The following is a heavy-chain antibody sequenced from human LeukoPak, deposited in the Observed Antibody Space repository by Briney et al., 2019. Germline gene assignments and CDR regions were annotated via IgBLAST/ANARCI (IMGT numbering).Heavy chain of an antibody. CDR2: ISGDGGST. CDR1: GFTFDDYA. D-gene: IGHD6-13*01. Sequence: GGSLRLSCAASGFTFDDYAMHWVRQAPGKGLEWVSLISGDGGSTYYADSVKGRFTISRDNSKNSLYLQMNSLGTEDTALYYCAKDLRWNRIAAAGRGMDVWGQGTTVTVSS. V-gene: IGHV3-43*02. CDR3: AKDLRWNRIAAAGRGMDV. J-gene: IGHJ6*02.